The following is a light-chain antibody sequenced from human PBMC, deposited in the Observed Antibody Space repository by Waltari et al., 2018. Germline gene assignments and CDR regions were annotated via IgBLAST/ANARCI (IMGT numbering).Light chain of an antibody. CDR3: SSYTSSSTPVV. CDR1: SSDVGSYNR. J-gene: IGLJ2*01. Sequence: QSALTQPPSVSGSPSQSVTISCTGTSSDVGSYNRVSWYQQSPGTAPKLMIYEVRNRPSGVPVRFSGSKSGNTASLTISGLQAEDEADYYCSSYTSSSTPVVFGGGTKLTVL. V-gene: IGLV2-18*02. CDR2: EVR.